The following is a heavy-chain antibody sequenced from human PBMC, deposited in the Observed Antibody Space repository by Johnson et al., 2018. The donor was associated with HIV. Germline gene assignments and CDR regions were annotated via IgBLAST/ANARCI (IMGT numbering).Heavy chain of an antibody. V-gene: IGHV3-25*03. Sequence: VQLVESGGGLAKPAWSPRLSCAASQFTFSSYYMNCVRQAPGNGLELVGQVNPNGGSTYIIDSVKGRITISRDNSKNTLYLQINSLRVEDTAVYYCARVGESQQLPLGDSFDIWDHGTMVTVSS. CDR3: ARVGESQQLPLGDSFDI. J-gene: IGHJ3*02. CDR1: QFTFSSYY. CDR2: NPNGGST. D-gene: IGHD6-13*01.